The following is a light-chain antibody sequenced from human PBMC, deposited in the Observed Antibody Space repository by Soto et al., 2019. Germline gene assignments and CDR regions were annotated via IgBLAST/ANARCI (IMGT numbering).Light chain of an antibody. Sequence: EIVLTQSPATLSLSPGERATLSCRASQSVASYLAWYQQKPGQAPRLLIHDASSRATGIPARFSGSGSGTDFTLTISSLEPEDFAVYYCLQRANWWTFGQGTKVEIK. J-gene: IGKJ1*01. CDR3: LQRANWWT. CDR1: QSVASY. V-gene: IGKV3-11*01. CDR2: DAS.